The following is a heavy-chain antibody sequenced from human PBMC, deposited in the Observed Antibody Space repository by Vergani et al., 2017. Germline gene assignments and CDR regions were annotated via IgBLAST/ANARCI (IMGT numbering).Heavy chain of an antibody. J-gene: IGHJ4*02. Sequence: EVQLVESGGGLVQPGRSLRLSCAASGFTFDDYAMHWVPQAPGKGLEWVSGISWNSGSIGYADSVKGRFTISRDNAKNSLYLQMNSLIAEDMALYYCAKGGIAAAGPFHWWGQGTLVTVSS. V-gene: IGHV3-9*03. D-gene: IGHD6-13*01. CDR1: GFTFDDYA. CDR2: ISWNSGSI. CDR3: AKGGIAAAGPFHW.